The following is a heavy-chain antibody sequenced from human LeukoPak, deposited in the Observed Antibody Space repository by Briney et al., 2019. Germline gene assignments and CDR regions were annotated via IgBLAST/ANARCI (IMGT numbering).Heavy chain of an antibody. J-gene: IGHJ5*02. CDR3: AKAYL. CDR1: GFTFSSYE. CDR2: IIISVSTI. V-gene: IGHV3-48*03. Sequence: GGSLRLSCAASGFTFSSYEMNWVRQAPGKGLEWVSYIIISVSTIYSADSVKGRFTISRDTATRSLYLQMNSLRAENTPVYYCAKAYLWGQGTLVTVSS.